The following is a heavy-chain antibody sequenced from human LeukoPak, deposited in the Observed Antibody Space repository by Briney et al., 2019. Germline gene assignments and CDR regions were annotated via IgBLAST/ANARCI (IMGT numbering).Heavy chain of an antibody. CDR3: ARDRTGAFDI. Sequence: GGSLRLSCAASGFAVSSNYMSWVRQAPGKGLEWVSVIYSGGSTYYADSVKGRFTISRDNSKNTLYLQMNSLRAEDTAVYYCARDRTGAFDIWGQGTMVTVSS. CDR2: IYSGGST. V-gene: IGHV3-66*01. J-gene: IGHJ3*02. CDR1: GFAVSSNY. D-gene: IGHD1-14*01.